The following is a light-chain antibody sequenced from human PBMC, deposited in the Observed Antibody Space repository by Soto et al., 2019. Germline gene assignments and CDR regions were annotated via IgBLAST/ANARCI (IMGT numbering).Light chain of an antibody. CDR2: EVS. CDR3: AAWDDRLNGVV. J-gene: IGLJ2*01. CDR1: SSDVGGYNY. Sequence: QSALTQPASVSGSPGQSITISCTGTSSDVGGYNYVSWYQQHPGKAPKLMIYEVSNRPSRVSNRFSGSKSGNTASLTISGLQSEDEAGYFCAAWDDRLNGVVFGGGTKLTVL. V-gene: IGLV2-14*01.